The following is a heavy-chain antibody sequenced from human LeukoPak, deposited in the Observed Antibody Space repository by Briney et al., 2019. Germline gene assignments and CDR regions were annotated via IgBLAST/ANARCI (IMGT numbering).Heavy chain of an antibody. CDR3: ASGVGYGSGSDYYYYYGMDV. Sequence: ASVKVSCKASGGTFSSYAISCVRQAPGQGLEWMGGIIPIFGTANYAQKFQGRVTITADESTSTAYMELSSLRSEDTAVYYCASGVGYGSGSDYYYYYGMDVWGKGTTVTVSS. CDR1: GGTFSSYA. V-gene: IGHV1-69*13. CDR2: IIPIFGTA. J-gene: IGHJ6*04. D-gene: IGHD3-10*01.